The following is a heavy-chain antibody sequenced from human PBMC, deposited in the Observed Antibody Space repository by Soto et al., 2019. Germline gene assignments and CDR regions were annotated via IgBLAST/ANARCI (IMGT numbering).Heavy chain of an antibody. CDR3: ARLYDFWSGYWSYYYYMDV. D-gene: IGHD3-3*01. CDR2: INHSGST. Sequence: PSETLSLTCAVYGVSFSGYYWSWIRQPPGKGLEWIGEINHSGSTNYNPSLKSRVTISVDTSKNQFSLKLSSVTAADTAVYYCARLYDFWSGYWSYYYYMDVWGKGTTVTVSS. J-gene: IGHJ6*03. V-gene: IGHV4-34*01. CDR1: GVSFSGYY.